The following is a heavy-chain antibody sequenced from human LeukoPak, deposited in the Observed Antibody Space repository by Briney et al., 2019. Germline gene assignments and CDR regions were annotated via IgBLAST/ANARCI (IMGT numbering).Heavy chain of an antibody. V-gene: IGHV4-39*02. CDR2: IYYSGST. J-gene: IGHJ4*02. Sequence: PSETLSLTCTVSGGSISSSSYYWGWIRQPPGKGLEWIGSIYYSGSTYYNPSLKSRVTISVDTSKNQFSLKLSSVTAADTAVYYCAGDNYYDSSGIGVYWGQGTLVTVSS. D-gene: IGHD3-22*01. CDR3: AGDNYYDSSGIGVY. CDR1: GGSISSSSYY.